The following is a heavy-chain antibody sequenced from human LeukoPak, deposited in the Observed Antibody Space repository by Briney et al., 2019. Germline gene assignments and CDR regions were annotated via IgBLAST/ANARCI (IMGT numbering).Heavy chain of an antibody. D-gene: IGHD3-22*01. Sequence: PGGSLRLSCAASGFAFSSYAMHWVRQAPGKGLEWVAVISYDGSNKYYADSVKGRFTISRDNSKNTLYLQMNSLRAEDTAVYYCARDAGTYYYDSSGYGDAFDIWGQGTMVTVSS. CDR3: ARDAGTYYYDSSGYGDAFDI. CDR2: ISYDGSNK. V-gene: IGHV3-30*04. CDR1: GFAFSSYA. J-gene: IGHJ3*02.